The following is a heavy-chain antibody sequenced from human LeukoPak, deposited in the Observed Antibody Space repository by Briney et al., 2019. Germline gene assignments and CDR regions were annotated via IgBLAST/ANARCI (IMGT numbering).Heavy chain of an antibody. Sequence: GGSLRLSCVASGFTFSNYWMSWVRQAPGKGLEWVAHIKQDGSEKYYVDSVKGRFTISRDNAKNSLYLQMNSLRAEDTAVYYCTRAGAYYYDSSGSDYWGQGTLVTVSS. CDR2: IKQDGSEK. V-gene: IGHV3-7*01. CDR3: TRAGAYYYDSSGSDY. D-gene: IGHD3-22*01. CDR1: GFTFSNYW. J-gene: IGHJ4*02.